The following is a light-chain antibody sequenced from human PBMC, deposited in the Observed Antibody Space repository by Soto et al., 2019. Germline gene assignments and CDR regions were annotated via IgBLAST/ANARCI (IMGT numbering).Light chain of an antibody. CDR3: SSYADSSNV. CDR1: SSDVGGYNY. Sequence: QSVLTQPASVSGSPGQSITISCTGTSSDVGGYNYVSWYQQHPGKAPKLMIYEVSNRPSGVSNRFSGSKSGNTASLTVSGLQAEDEADYYCSSYADSSNVFGTGTKLTVL. CDR2: EVS. V-gene: IGLV2-14*01. J-gene: IGLJ1*01.